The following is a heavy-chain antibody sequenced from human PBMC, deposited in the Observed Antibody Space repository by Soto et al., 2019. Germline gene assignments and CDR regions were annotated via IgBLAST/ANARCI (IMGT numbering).Heavy chain of an antibody. CDR1: GFTVSSNY. J-gene: IGHJ4*02. V-gene: IGHV3-66*01. CDR2: IYSGGST. Sequence: GGSLRLSCAASGFTVSSNYMSWVRQAPGKGLEWVSVIYSGGSTYYADSVKGRFTISRDNSKNTLYLQMNSLRAEDTAVYYCALRPGGMRWSENFDYWGQGTLVTVSS. D-gene: IGHD3-16*01. CDR3: ALRPGGMRWSENFDY.